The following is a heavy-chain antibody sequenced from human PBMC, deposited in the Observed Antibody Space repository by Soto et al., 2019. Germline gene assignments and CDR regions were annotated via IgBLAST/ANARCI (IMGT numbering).Heavy chain of an antibody. J-gene: IGHJ4*02. V-gene: IGHV3-53*02. CDR1: GFTVSSNY. D-gene: IGHD3-16*01. CDR2: IYSPGVT. CDR3: ARWRLRLAYSDC. Sequence: EEQLVETGGGLIQPGGYLRLSCAASGFTVSSNYMTWVRQAPGKGLEWVTIIYSPGVTYYADSVKGRVTLSRDNSQNTLFLQLNSLRAEDTAVYDCARWRLRLAYSDCWVRGTLVTVSS.